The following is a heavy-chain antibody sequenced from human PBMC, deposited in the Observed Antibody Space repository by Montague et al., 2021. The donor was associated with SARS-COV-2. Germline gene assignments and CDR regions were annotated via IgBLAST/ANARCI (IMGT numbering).Heavy chain of an antibody. Sequence: SLRLSCAASGFTVSSNYMSWVRQAPGKGLEWVSVIYSDVSTYYADSVKGRFTISRDNSKNTLYLQMNSLRAEDTAVYYCARVVTHAFDVWGQGTMVTVSS. D-gene: IGHD4-11*01. J-gene: IGHJ3*01. CDR1: GFTVSSNY. V-gene: IGHV3-66*01. CDR3: ARVVTHAFDV. CDR2: IYSDVST.